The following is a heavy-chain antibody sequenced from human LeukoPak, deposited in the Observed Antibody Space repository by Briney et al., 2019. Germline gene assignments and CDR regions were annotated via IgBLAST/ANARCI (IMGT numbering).Heavy chain of an antibody. V-gene: IGHV4-59*01. D-gene: IGHD2-15*01. Sequence: SETLSLTCTVSGGSISSYYWSWIRQPPGKGLEWIGYIYYSGSTNYNPSLKSRVTISVDTSKNQFSLKLSSVTAADPAVYYCATGYCSGGRWLFDYWGQGTLVTVSS. CDR3: ATGYCSGGRWLFDY. CDR1: GGSISSYY. CDR2: IYYSGST. J-gene: IGHJ4*02.